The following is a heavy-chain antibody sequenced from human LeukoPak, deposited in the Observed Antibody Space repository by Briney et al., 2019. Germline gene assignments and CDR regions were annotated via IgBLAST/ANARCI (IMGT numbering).Heavy chain of an antibody. D-gene: IGHD1-26*01. CDR1: GFTFSRFG. CDR2: ISSSSSNNI. CDR3: VKDHGIVGAIAPFDY. Sequence: GGSLRLSCAASGFTFSRFGMNWVRQAPGKGLEWVSYISSSSSNNIYYADSVKGRFTISRDNSKNTLYLQMSSLRAEDTAVYYCVKDHGIVGAIAPFDYWGQGTLVTVSS. J-gene: IGHJ4*02. V-gene: IGHV3-48*01.